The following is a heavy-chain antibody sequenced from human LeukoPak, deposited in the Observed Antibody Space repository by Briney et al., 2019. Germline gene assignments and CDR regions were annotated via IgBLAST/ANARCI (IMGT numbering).Heavy chain of an antibody. CDR2: ISSSSSYI. Sequence: PGGSLRLSCAASGFTFSSYSMNWVRQAPGKGLEWVSSISSSSSYIYYADSVKGRFTISRDNAKNSLYLQMNSLRAEDTAVYYCARVSRDIVVVVPATGHFDYWGQGTLVTVSS. V-gene: IGHV3-21*01. CDR1: GFTFSSYS. CDR3: ARVSRDIVVVVPATGHFDY. D-gene: IGHD2-15*01. J-gene: IGHJ4*02.